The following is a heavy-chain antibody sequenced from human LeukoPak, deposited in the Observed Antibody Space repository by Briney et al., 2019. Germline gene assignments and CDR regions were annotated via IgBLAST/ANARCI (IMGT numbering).Heavy chain of an antibody. CDR1: GFTFSSYS. V-gene: IGHV3-21*01. Sequence: TPGGSLRLSCAASGFTFSSYSMNRVRQAPGKGLEWVSSISSSSSYIYYADSVKGRFTISRDNAKNSLYLQMNSLRAEDTAVYYCASRGGSSGSSDAFDIWGQGTMVTVSS. J-gene: IGHJ3*02. CDR2: ISSSSSYI. CDR3: ASRGGSSGSSDAFDI. D-gene: IGHD1-26*01.